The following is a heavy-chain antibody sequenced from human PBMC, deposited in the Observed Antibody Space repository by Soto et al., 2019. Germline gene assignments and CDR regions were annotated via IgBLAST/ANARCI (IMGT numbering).Heavy chain of an antibody. CDR2: IDPSDSYT. V-gene: IGHV5-10-1*01. J-gene: IGHJ6*02. CDR3: ATLPGYSGYDYKFSYYYGMDV. D-gene: IGHD5-12*01. CDR1: GYSFTGYW. Sequence: PGESLKISCKGSGYSFTGYWISWVRQMPGKGLEWMGRIDPSDSYTNYSPSFQGHVTISADKSISTAYLQWSSLKASDTAMYYCATLPGYSGYDYKFSYYYGMDVWGQGTTVTLSS.